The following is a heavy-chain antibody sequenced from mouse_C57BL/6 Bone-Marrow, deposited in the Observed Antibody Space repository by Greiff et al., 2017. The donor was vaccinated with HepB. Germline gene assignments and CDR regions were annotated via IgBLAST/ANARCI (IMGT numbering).Heavy chain of an antibody. CDR2: ISSGSSTI. J-gene: IGHJ2*01. V-gene: IGHV5-17*01. D-gene: IGHD4-1*01. Sequence: EVKLMESGGGLVKPGGSLKLSCAASGFTFSDYGMHWVRQAPEKGLEWVAYISSGSSTIYYADTVKGRFTISRDNAKNTLFLQMTSLRSEDTAMYYCARDWDKGYFDYWGQGTTLTVSS. CDR1: GFTFSDYG. CDR3: ARDWDKGYFDY.